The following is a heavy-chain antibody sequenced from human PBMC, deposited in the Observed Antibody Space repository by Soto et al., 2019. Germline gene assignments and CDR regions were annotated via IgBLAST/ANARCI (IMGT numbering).Heavy chain of an antibody. Sequence: EVQLLESGGALVQPGGSLRLSCEASGFTYVKYAMSWVRQAPGKGLEWVSGISGDAGRTFYADSVKGRFTIFRDNSKNTVYLQMNSLRVEDTAVYYCVKDTVVVINGGDFDYWGQGILVTVSS. CDR2: ISGDAGRT. V-gene: IGHV3-23*01. CDR1: GFTYVKYA. D-gene: IGHD3-22*01. CDR3: VKDTVVVINGGDFDY. J-gene: IGHJ4*02.